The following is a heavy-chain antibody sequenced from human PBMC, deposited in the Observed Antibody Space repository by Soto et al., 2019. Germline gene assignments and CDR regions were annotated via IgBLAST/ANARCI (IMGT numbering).Heavy chain of an antibody. CDR3: ARDSCSSTSCSFDY. J-gene: IGHJ4*02. Sequence: GGSLRLSCAASGFTFSSYWMSWVRQAPGEGLEWGANIKQDGSEKYYVDSVKGRFTISRDNAKNSLYLQMNSLRAEDTAVYYCARDSCSSTSCSFDYWGQGTLVTVSS. D-gene: IGHD2-2*01. V-gene: IGHV3-7*03. CDR1: GFTFSSYW. CDR2: IKQDGSEK.